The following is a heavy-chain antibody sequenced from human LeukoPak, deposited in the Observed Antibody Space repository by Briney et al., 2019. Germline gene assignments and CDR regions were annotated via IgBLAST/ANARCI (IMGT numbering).Heavy chain of an antibody. V-gene: IGHV1-69*06. Sequence: GSSVKVSCKASGGTFSSYAISWVRQAPRQGLEWMGGIIPIFGTANYAQKFQGRVTITADKSTSTAYMELSSLRSEDTAVYYCAREGSSWYGNYFDYWGQGTLVTVSS. D-gene: IGHD2-15*01. CDR3: AREGSSWYGNYFDY. CDR1: GGTFSSYA. J-gene: IGHJ4*02. CDR2: IIPIFGTA.